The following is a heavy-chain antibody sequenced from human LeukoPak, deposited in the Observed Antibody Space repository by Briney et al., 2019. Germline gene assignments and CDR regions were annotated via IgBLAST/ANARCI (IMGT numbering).Heavy chain of an antibody. CDR1: GGSFSGYY. CDR2: INHSGST. CDR3: ARRPAAARWKGIDY. V-gene: IGHV4-34*01. D-gene: IGHD2-2*01. Sequence: SETLSLTCAVYGGSFSGYYWSWIRQPPGKGLEWIGEINHSGSTNYNPSLKSRVTISVDTSKNQFSLKLSSVTAADTAVYYCARRPAAARWKGIDYWGQGTLVTVPS. J-gene: IGHJ4*02.